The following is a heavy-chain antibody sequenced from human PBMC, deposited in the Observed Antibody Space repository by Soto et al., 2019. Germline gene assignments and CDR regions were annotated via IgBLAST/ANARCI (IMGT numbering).Heavy chain of an antibody. CDR1: GFTLGRYG. V-gene: IGHV3-23*01. J-gene: IGHJ4*02. D-gene: IGHD3-10*01. Sequence: GGSLRLSCAASGFTLGRYGMSWVRQAPGKGLEWVSAVSPNGQGIYYADSVRGRFTISRDFSKHTVFLHMDSLRAEDTAVYYCAKDRDYPRDYFHYWGQGTLVTVSS. CDR2: VSPNGQGI. CDR3: AKDRDYPRDYFHY.